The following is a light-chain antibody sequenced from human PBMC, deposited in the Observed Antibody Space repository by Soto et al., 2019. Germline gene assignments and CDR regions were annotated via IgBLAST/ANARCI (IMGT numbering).Light chain of an antibody. V-gene: IGKV3-15*01. CDR3: QQYSNWPLT. Sequence: EIVMTQSPTTLSVSPGERATLSCRASQSVSSNVAWYQQRPGQAPRLLIYGASTGATGIPARFSGSGSGTEFTFTISSLQSEDFAVYYCQQYSNWPLTFGGGIKVEIK. J-gene: IGKJ4*01. CDR2: GAS. CDR1: QSVSSN.